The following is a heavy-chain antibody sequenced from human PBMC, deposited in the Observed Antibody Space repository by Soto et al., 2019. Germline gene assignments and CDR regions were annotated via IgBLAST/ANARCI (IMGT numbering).Heavy chain of an antibody. V-gene: IGHV4-31*03. J-gene: IGHJ3*02. D-gene: IGHD3-16*02. Sequence: SETLSLTCTVSGGSIRSGGYYWSWIRQHPGKGLEWIGYIYYSGSTYYNPSLKSRVTISVVTSKNQFSLKLSSVTAADTAVYYFARVIYEYIWGGYRPALLDIRGQGTMVTVSS. CDR1: GGSIRSGGYY. CDR2: IYYSGST. CDR3: ARVIYEYIWGGYRPALLDI.